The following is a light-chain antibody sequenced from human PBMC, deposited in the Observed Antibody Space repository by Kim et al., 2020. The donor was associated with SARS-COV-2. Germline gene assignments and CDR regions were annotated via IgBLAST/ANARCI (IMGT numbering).Light chain of an antibody. Sequence: QTTTLYCSGNSNNVDNHGAAWLQQHQGRPPKLLSYRNTNRPSGISERFSASRSGNTASLMITGLQPEDEADYYCSTWDSSLRGYVFGTGTKVTVL. CDR1: SNNVDNHG. J-gene: IGLJ1*01. V-gene: IGLV10-54*04. CDR3: STWDSSLRGYV. CDR2: RNT.